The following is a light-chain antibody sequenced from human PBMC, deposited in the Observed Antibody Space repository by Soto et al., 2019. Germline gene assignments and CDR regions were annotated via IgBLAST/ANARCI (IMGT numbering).Light chain of an antibody. CDR3: QKYNSAPLT. CDR2: AAS. V-gene: IGKV1-27*01. Sequence: DIQMTQSPSSLSASLGYRVTITCRASQGIGVYLAWFQQKPGNVPRLLIYAASTLQSGVPSRFSGSGSGTDFTLTISSLQPEDVATYYCQKYNSAPLTFGGGTKVDIK. J-gene: IGKJ4*01. CDR1: QGIGVY.